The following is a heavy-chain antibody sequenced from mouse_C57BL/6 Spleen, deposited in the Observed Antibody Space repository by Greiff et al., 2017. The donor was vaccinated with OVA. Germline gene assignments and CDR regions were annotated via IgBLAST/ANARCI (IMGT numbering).Heavy chain of an antibody. J-gene: IGHJ4*01. CDR1: GFTFSSYA. D-gene: IGHD1-1*02. Sequence: EVKLVESGEGLVKPGGSLKLSCAASGFTFSSYAMSWVRQTPEKRLEWVAYISSGGDYIYYADTVKGRFTISRDNARNTLYLQMSSLKSEDTAMYYCTRELGSYYAMDYWGQGTSVTVSS. V-gene: IGHV5-9-1*02. CDR3: TRELGSYYAMDY. CDR2: ISSGGDYI.